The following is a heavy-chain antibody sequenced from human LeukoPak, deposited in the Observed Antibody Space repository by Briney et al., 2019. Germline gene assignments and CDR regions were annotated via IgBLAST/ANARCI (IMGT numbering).Heavy chain of an antibody. CDR3: AKELESSSTLYYYYGMDV. D-gene: IGHD6-13*01. V-gene: IGHV3-21*01. CDR2: IISSSSFL. Sequence: PGGPLRLSFGAFGFTFSSSSTNWVPKGPGKGLEWCSSIISSSSFLYTADPVKGRFTISRDNAKNSLYLQMNSLRAEDTAVYYCAKELESSSTLYYYYGMDVWGQGTTVTVSS. J-gene: IGHJ6*02. CDR1: GFTFSSSS.